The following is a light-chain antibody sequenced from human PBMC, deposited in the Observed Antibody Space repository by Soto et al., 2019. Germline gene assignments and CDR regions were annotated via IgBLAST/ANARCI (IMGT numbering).Light chain of an antibody. J-gene: IGLJ2*01. V-gene: IGLV1-47*02. CDR1: SSNIGSNY. CDR2: SNN. Sequence: QSVLTQPPSASWTPGQRVTISFSGSSSNIGSNYVYWYQQLPGTAPKLLIYSNNQRPSGVPDRFSGSKSGTSASLAISGLRSEDEADYYCAAWDDSLSGVVFGGGTKVTVL. CDR3: AAWDDSLSGVV.